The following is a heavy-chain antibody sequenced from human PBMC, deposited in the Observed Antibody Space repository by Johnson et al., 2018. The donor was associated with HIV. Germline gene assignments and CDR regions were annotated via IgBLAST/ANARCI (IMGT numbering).Heavy chain of an antibody. CDR3: AKDLSITMIVGDAFDI. CDR2: ISGSGGST. V-gene: IGHV3-23*04. D-gene: IGHD3-22*01. Sequence: VESGGGVVQPGRSLRLSCAASGFTFSSYGMHWVRQAPGKGLEWVSAISGSGGSTYYADSVKGRFTISRDNSKNTLYLQMNSLRAEDTAVYYCAKDLSITMIVGDAFDIWGQGTMVTVSS. CDR1: GFTFSSYG. J-gene: IGHJ3*02.